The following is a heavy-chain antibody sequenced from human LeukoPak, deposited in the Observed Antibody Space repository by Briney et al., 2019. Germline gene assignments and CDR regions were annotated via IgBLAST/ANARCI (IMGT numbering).Heavy chain of an antibody. Sequence: SETLSLTCAVSGGSISSYYWTWIRQPPGKGLEWIGYIQNSAIYRAKIKSSPSLQSRVSLSIDTSKNQVSLTVNSVTAADTAVYYCARLSSTLYYSMDVWGPGTAVTVSS. CDR3: ARLSSTLYYSMDV. J-gene: IGHJ6*02. CDR1: GGSISSYY. D-gene: IGHD6-6*01. CDR2: IQNSAIYRAKI. V-gene: IGHV4-59*08.